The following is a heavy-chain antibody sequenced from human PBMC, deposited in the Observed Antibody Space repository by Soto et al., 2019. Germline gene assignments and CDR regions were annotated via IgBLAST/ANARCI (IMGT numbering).Heavy chain of an antibody. Sequence: ASVKVSCKASGYTFTSYYMHWVRQAPGQGLEWMGIINPSGGSTSYAQKFQGRVTMTRDTSTSTVYMELSSLRSEDTAVYYCARDRVRVAAAGFLDYWGQGTLVNVSS. CDR2: INPSGGST. CDR3: ARDRVRVAAAGFLDY. J-gene: IGHJ4*02. D-gene: IGHD6-13*01. CDR1: GYTFTSYY. V-gene: IGHV1-46*03.